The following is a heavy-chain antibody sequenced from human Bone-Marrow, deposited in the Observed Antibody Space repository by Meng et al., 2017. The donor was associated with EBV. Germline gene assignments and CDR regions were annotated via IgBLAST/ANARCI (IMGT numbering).Heavy chain of an antibody. J-gene: IGHJ6*02. D-gene: IGHD3-10*01. CDR1: GVTFGSYS. V-gene: IGHV3-21*01. Sequence: EVQLVESGGGLVTRGGALRLCCAESGVTFGSYSMNWVRQAPGKGLEWVSSISSSSSYIYYADSVKGRFTISRDNAKNSLYLQMNSLRAEDTAVYYCAREGTMVRGVIPYYYYGMDVWGQGTPVTVSS. CDR3: AREGTMVRGVIPYYYYGMDV. CDR2: ISSSSSYI.